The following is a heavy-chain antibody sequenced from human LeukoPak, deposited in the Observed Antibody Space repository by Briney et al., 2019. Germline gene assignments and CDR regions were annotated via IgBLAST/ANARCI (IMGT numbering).Heavy chain of an antibody. CDR3: AKDVEAGHTLDYYYYYGMDV. V-gene: IGHV3-30-3*01. D-gene: IGHD6-19*01. Sequence: AGGSLRLSCAASGFTFSSYAMHWVRQAPGKGLEWVAVISYDGSNKYYADSVKGRFTISRDNSKNTLYLQMNSLRAEDTAVYYCAKDVEAGHTLDYYYYYGMDVWGQGTTATVS. J-gene: IGHJ6*02. CDR2: ISYDGSNK. CDR1: GFTFSSYA.